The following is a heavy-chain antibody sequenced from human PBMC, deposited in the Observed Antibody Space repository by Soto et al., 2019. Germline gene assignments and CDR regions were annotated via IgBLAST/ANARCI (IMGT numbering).Heavy chain of an antibody. CDR3: VKVLARGVGVPRFYFDS. CDR1: GFTFSNSW. V-gene: IGHV3-74*01. CDR2: INADGTST. Sequence: GSLRLSCAASGFTFSNSWMHWVRQVSGKGLEWVSRINADGTSTSYADPVKGRFTISRDNAKNTLYLHVNSLRAEDTAVYYCVKVLARGVGVPRFYFDSWGQGALVTVSS. D-gene: IGHD2-2*01. J-gene: IGHJ4*02.